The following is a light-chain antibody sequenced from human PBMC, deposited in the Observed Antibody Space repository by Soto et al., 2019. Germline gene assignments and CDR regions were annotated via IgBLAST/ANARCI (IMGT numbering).Light chain of an antibody. CDR1: NNNIGSHNY. Sequence: QSVLTQPRSVSGSPGQAVTVSCTGTNNNIGSHNYVSWYQQRPGKAPKLMIHDVTERPSGVPDRFSGSKSGNTASLTISGLQAEDEAEYFCCSFAGGLFVFGTGTKVTVL. CDR2: DVT. J-gene: IGLJ1*01. V-gene: IGLV2-11*01. CDR3: CSFAGGLFV.